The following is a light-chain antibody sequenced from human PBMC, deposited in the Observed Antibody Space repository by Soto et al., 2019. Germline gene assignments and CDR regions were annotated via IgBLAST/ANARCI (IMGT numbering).Light chain of an antibody. CDR3: QQYADSPLT. Sequence: EIVLTQSPCTLSLSPGERATLSCRASQSVGRNYLAWYQHKPGQAPRLLIHGASSRAIGIPDRFSGSGSGTDFTLTISRLEPEDFAVYYCQQYADSPLTFGGGTEVEIK. CDR1: QSVGRNY. J-gene: IGKJ4*01. CDR2: GAS. V-gene: IGKV3-20*01.